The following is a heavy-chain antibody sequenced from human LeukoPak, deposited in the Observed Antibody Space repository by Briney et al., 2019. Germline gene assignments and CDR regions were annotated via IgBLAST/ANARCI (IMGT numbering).Heavy chain of an antibody. Sequence: GGSLRLSCAASGFTFSSYAMHWVRQAPGKGLEWVAVISYDGSNKYYADSVKGRFTISRDNSKNTLYLQMNSLRAEDTAVYYCARDVTFGSDCSSTSCQGIFWGQGTLVTVSS. CDR2: ISYDGSNK. CDR1: GFTFSSYA. CDR3: ARDVTFGSDCSSTSCQGIF. D-gene: IGHD2-2*01. V-gene: IGHV3-30*01. J-gene: IGHJ4*02.